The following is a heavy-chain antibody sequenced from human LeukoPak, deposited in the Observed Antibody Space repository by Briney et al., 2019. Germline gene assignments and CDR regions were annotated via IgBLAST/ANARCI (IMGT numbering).Heavy chain of an antibody. CDR1: GFTFSDYY. V-gene: IGHV3-11*01. J-gene: IGHJ4*02. D-gene: IGHD3-3*01. CDR3: ATFWSGYYNPYFDY. Sequence: PGGSLRLSCAASGFTFSDYYMSWIRQAPGKGLEWVSYISSSGSTIYYADSVKGRFTISRDNAKNSLYLQMNSLRAGDTAVYYCATFWSGYYNPYFDYWGQGTLVTVSS. CDR2: ISSSGSTI.